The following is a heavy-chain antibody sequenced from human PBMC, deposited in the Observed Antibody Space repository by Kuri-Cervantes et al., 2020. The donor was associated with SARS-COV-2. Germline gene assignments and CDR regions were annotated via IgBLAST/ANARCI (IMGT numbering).Heavy chain of an antibody. J-gene: IGHJ4*02. CDR1: GFTFSNAW. CDR3: ARSPGDGDYDPFDY. V-gene: IGHV3-21*01. Sequence: LSLTCAASGFTFSNAWMNWVRQAPGKGLEWVSSISSSSSYIYYADSVKGRFTISRDNAKNSLYLQMNSLRAEDTAVYYCARSPGDGDYDPFDYWGQGTLVTVSS. D-gene: IGHD4-17*01. CDR2: ISSSSSYI.